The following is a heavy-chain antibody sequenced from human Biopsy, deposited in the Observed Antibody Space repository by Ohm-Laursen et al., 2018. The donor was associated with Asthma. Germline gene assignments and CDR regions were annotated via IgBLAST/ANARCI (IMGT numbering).Heavy chain of an antibody. D-gene: IGHD2-2*01. CDR2: VNSVFGTT. J-gene: IGHJ4*02. CDR3: ARKAGSCISRTCYSLDF. Sequence: SVKVSYKSLGGTFNTYVIGWVRQAPGQGLEWMGGVNSVFGTTTYPQKFQDRVTITADDSTSTVYMELSSLRSEDTAVYYCARKAGSCISRTCYSLDFWGQGTLVTVSS. CDR1: GGTFNTYV. V-gene: IGHV1-69*13.